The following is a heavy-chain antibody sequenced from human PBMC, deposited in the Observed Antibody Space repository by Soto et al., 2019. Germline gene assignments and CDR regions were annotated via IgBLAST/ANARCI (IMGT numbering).Heavy chain of an antibody. CDR1: GGSISSYY. V-gene: IGHV4-4*07. Sequence: SETLSLTCTVPGGSISSYYWSWIRQPAGKGLEWIGRIYTSGSTNYNPSLKSRVTMSVDTSKNQFSLKLSSVTAADTAVYYCARARGVLRYFDWARGDYGMDVWGQGTTVTVSS. CDR3: ARARGVLRYFDWARGDYGMDV. CDR2: IYTSGST. J-gene: IGHJ6*02. D-gene: IGHD3-9*01.